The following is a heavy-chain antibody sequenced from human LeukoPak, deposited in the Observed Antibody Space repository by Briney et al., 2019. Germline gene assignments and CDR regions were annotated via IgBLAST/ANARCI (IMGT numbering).Heavy chain of an antibody. J-gene: IGHJ4*02. V-gene: IGHV1-2*06. CDR2: INPNSGGT. Sequence: SVKVSCKASGYTFTGYYMHWVRQAPGQGLEWMGRINPNSGGTNYAQKFQDRVTMTRDTSISTAYMELDRLRSDDTAIYYCARVSDYYDTSPLDYWGQGTLVTVSS. CDR1: GYTFTGYY. CDR3: ARVSDYYDTSPLDY. D-gene: IGHD3-22*01.